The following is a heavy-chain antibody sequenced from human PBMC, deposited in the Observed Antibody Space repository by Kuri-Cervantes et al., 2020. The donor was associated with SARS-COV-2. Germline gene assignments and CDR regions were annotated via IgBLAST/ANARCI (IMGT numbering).Heavy chain of an antibody. Sequence: ASVMVSSKASGYTFTVYYMHWVRQAPGEGLVWMGWINPNSGGTNYAQKFQGRVTMTRDTSNSTAYMELSRQRSDDTAVYYCASLPISIFGVVPDVWGKGTMVTVSS. CDR1: GYTFTVYY. D-gene: IGHD3-3*01. CDR2: INPNSGGT. J-gene: IGHJ6*04. V-gene: IGHV1-2*02. CDR3: ASLPISIFGVVPDV.